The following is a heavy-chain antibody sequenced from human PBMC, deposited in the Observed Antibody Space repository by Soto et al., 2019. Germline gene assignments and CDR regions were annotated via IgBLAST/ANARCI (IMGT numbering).Heavy chain of an antibody. Sequence: SQTLSLTCAISGDSVSSSSVTWNWIRQSPSRGLEWLGRTYYRSKWYNDYAKSVKSRITINPDTSKNQFSLHLNSVTPEDTAVYYCVRLIGNSWLDFWGQGTLVTVSS. J-gene: IGHJ5*01. CDR2: TYYRSKWYN. V-gene: IGHV6-1*01. CDR1: GDSVSSSSVT. D-gene: IGHD1-26*01. CDR3: VRLIGNSWLDF.